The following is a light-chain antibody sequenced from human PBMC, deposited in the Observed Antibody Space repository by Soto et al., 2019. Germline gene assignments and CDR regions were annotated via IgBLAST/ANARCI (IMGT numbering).Light chain of an antibody. Sequence: QSALTQPASVSGSPGQSITISCTGTSSDVGNYNLVSWYQQNPGKAPKLMIYEVTKRPSGVSNRLSGSKSGNRASLTISGLQAEDEADYYCCSYATSGSFVFGTGTKLTVL. CDR2: EVT. CDR3: CSYATSGSFV. CDR1: SSDVGNYNL. V-gene: IGLV2-23*02. J-gene: IGLJ1*01.